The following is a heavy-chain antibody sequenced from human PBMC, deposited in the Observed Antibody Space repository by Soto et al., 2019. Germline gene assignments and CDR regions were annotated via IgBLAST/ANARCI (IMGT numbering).Heavy chain of an antibody. J-gene: IGHJ4*02. V-gene: IGHV3-30-3*01. Sequence: QVHLVESGGGVVQPGRSLRLSCAASGFTFTGYAMHWVRQAPGKGLEWVALISFDGVNQYYADSVEGRFTISRDNSKNTLYLQMSGLRNEDTAVYYCARGGSGDSRASDFWGQGTLVTVSS. CDR3: ARGGSGDSRASDF. D-gene: IGHD4-17*01. CDR2: ISFDGVNQ. CDR1: GFTFTGYA.